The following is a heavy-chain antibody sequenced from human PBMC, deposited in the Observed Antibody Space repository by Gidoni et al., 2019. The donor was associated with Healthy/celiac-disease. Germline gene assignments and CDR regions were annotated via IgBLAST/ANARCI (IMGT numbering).Heavy chain of an antibody. D-gene: IGHD2-15*01. V-gene: IGHV3-48*03. CDR1: GFTFSSYE. CDR3: AVLGYCSGGSCYGSYYYYMDV. Sequence: EVQLVESGGGLVQPGGSLRLSCAASGFTFSSYEMHWVRQAPGKGLEWVSYISSSGSTIYYADSVKGRFTISRDNAKNSLYLQMNSLRAEDTAVYYCAVLGYCSGGSCYGSYYYYMDVWGKGTTVTVSS. CDR2: ISSSGSTI. J-gene: IGHJ6*03.